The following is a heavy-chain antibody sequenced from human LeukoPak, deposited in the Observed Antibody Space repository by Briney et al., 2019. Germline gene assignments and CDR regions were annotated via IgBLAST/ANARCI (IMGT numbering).Heavy chain of an antibody. D-gene: IGHD1-26*01. V-gene: IGHV3-23*01. CDR1: GFTLTNHG. CDR2: ITGTGGR. J-gene: IGHJ2*01. Sequence: GGSLRLPCAVSGFTLTNHGVSWVRQAPGKGLEWVSIITGTGGRYYGDSVKGRFILSRDNSKNTVYMQMNGLKAEDTAVYHCVGGPGWVFDLWGRGTLVTVSS. CDR3: VGGPGWVFDL.